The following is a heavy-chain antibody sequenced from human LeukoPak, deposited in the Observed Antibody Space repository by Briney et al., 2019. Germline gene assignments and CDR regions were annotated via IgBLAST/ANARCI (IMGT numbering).Heavy chain of an antibody. CDR1: GFTFSSYE. J-gene: IGHJ1*01. CDR2: ISGSGGST. CDR3: AKEGTGHAEYFQH. D-gene: IGHD3-10*01. V-gene: IGHV3-23*01. Sequence: NPGGSLRLSCAASGFTFSSYEMNWVRQAPGKGLEWVSAISGSGGSTYYADSVKGRFTISRDNSKNTLYLQMNSLRAEDTAVYYCAKEGTGHAEYFQHWGQGTLVTVSS.